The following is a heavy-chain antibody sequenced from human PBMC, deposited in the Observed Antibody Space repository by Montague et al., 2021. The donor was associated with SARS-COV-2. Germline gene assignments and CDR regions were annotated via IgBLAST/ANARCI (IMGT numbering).Heavy chain of an antibody. D-gene: IGHD3-10*01. CDR3: ARQGAIQWFGEFGAFDY. J-gene: IGHJ4*02. V-gene: IGHV4-39*01. CDR2: IYFSGTT. Sequence: SETLSLTCDVSGDSIRSSNFDWGWIRQSPGKGLEWIGSIYFSGTTYYNPSLKSRVTISVETSKSQFSLKLTSVTAEDTAGYYCARQGAIQWFGEFGAFDYWGQGILVTVSS. CDR1: GDSIRSSNFD.